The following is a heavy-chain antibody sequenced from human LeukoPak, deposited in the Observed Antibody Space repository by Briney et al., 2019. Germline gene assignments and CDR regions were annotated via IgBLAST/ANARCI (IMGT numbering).Heavy chain of an antibody. CDR1: GFTFNSYG. CDR2: VHDGNNK. D-gene: IGHD3-10*02. J-gene: IGHJ6*04. CDR3: AELGITMIGGV. V-gene: IGHV3-33*03. Sequence: PGGSLRPSCAASGFTFNSYGMHWVRQAPGKGLEWVAVVHDGNNKYYADSVKGRFTISRDNAKNSLYLQMNSLRAEDTAVYYCAELGITMIGGVWGKGTTVTISS.